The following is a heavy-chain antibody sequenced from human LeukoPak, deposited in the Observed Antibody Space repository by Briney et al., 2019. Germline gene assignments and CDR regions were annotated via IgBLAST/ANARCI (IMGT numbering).Heavy chain of an antibody. CDR1: GGSFSGYY. CDR2: INHSGST. V-gene: IGHV4-34*01. J-gene: IGHJ5*02. CDR3: ARGGDDFWSGGLNWFDP. D-gene: IGHD3-3*01. Sequence: PSETLSLTCAVYGGSFSGYYWSWIRQPPGKGLEWIGEINHSGSTNYNPSLKSRVTISVDTSKNQFSLKLSSVTAADTAVYYCARGGDDFWSGGLNWFDPWGQGTLVTVSS.